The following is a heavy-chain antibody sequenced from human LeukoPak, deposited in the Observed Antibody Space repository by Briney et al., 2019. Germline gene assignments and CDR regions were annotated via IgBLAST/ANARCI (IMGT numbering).Heavy chain of an antibody. CDR3: ARDRVSGSYHTNWFDP. V-gene: IGHV1-69*05. D-gene: IGHD3-16*01. J-gene: IGHJ5*02. Sequence: SVKVSCKASGGTFSSYAISWVRQAPGQGLEWMGGIILIFGTANYAQKFQGRVTITTDESTSTAYMELSSLRSEDTAVYYCARDRVSGSYHTNWFDPWGQGTLVTVSS. CDR1: GGTFSSYA. CDR2: IILIFGTA.